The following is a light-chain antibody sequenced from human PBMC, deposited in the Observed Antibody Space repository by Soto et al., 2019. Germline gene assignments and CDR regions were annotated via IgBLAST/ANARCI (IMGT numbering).Light chain of an antibody. CDR1: QSISSW. V-gene: IGKV1-5*01. CDR2: DDS. Sequence: DIQMTQPPSTLSASVGDRVTITCRASQSISSWLAWDQQKPGKAPKLLIYDDSSLESGVPSRFSGSGSGTEFTLTISILQPDDFATYYCQQYNSYWTFGQGTKV. J-gene: IGKJ1*01. CDR3: QQYNSYWT.